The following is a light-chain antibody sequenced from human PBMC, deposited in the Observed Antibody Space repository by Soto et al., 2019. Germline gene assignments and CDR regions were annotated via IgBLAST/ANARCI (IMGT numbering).Light chain of an antibody. CDR1: QSISSW. CDR2: KAS. Sequence: DIQMTQSPSTLSASVGDRVTITCRASQSISSWLAWYQQKPGKAPKLLIYKASSLESGVPSRFSGSGSGTESPLTFSGLQPDVLATIYCQQYNSYSWPLGQGPKVKIK. J-gene: IGKJ1*01. V-gene: IGKV1-5*03. CDR3: QQYNSYSWP.